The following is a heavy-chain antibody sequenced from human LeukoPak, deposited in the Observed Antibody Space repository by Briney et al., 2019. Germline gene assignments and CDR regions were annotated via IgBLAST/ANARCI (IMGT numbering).Heavy chain of an antibody. J-gene: IGHJ3*02. V-gene: IGHV3-74*01. CDR2: INIDGSST. Sequence: GGSLRLSCAASGFTLRNYWMHWVRQAPGKGLVWVSRINIDGSSTSYADSMKGRFTISRDNAKNTLYLQMNSLRAEDTAVYYCARDRYDILTGYNPLGAVDIWGQGTMVTVSS. CDR3: ARDRYDILTGYNPLGAVDI. D-gene: IGHD3-9*01. CDR1: GFTLRNYW.